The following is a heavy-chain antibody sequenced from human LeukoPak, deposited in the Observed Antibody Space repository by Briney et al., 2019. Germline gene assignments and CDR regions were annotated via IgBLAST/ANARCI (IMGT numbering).Heavy chain of an antibody. CDR1: GGSISSYY. V-gene: IGHV4-59*08. CDR3: AISYDFWSGYYNSPDAFDI. Sequence: SETLSLTCPVSGGSISSYYWSWIRQPPGKGLEWIGYMYYSGSTNYNPSLKSRVTISLDTSKNQFSLKLSSVTAADTAVYYCAISYDFWSGYYNSPDAFDIWGQGTMVTVSS. D-gene: IGHD3-3*01. CDR2: MYYSGST. J-gene: IGHJ3*02.